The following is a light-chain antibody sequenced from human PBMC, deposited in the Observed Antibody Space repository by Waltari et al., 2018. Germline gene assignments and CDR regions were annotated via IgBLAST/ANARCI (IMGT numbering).Light chain of an antibody. CDR2: VAS. CDR3: QQSYSTPRT. CDR1: EYIRNY. J-gene: IGKJ1*01. V-gene: IGKV1-39*01. Sequence: DIQKTQSPSSLSASVGDRGTITCREGEYIRNYLNWFQQKPGKAPKLLIYVASSLQSGVPSRFSGSGSVTAFTLTISSLQTEDFATYYCQQSYSTPRTFGQGTKVEIK.